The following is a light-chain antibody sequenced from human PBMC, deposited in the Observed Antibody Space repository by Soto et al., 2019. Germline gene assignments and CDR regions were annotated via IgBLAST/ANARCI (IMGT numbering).Light chain of an antibody. CDR3: CSYAGSYHVV. CDR1: SSDVGGYNY. CDR2: DVS. Sequence: VLTQPRSVSGSPGQSVTISCTGTSSDVGGYNYVSWYQQHPGKAPKLMIYDVSKRPSGVPDRFSGSKSGNTASLTISGLQAEDEADYYCCSYAGSYHVVFGGGTKVTVL. J-gene: IGLJ2*01. V-gene: IGLV2-11*01.